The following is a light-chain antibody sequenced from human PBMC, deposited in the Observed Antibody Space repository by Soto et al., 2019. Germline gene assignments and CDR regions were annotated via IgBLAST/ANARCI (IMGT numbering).Light chain of an antibody. CDR1: SSNIGRNT. V-gene: IGLV1-44*01. J-gene: IGLJ2*01. CDR3: AAWDDSLSVSVV. Sequence: QSVLTQPPSASGTPGQRVTISCSGSSSNIGRNTVSWYQRLPGTAPKLLIYGINKRPSGVPDRFSGSTSGTSASLAISGLQSDDEAIYYCAAWDDSLSVSVVFGGGTQLTVL. CDR2: GIN.